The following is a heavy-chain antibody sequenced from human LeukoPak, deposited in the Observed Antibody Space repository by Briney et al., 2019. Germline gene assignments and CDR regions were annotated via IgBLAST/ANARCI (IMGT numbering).Heavy chain of an antibody. CDR1: GDSVSSNSVA. D-gene: IGHD1-14*01. CDR2: TYYRSKWFN. J-gene: IGHJ4*02. Sequence: SQTLSLTCAISGDSVSSNSVAWNWIRQSPSRGLEWLGRTYYRSKWFNEYAVSVKSRIIINPDTSKNQFSLQLNSVTPEDTAVYYCARAPGPNHDYPDHWDQGTLVTVSS. CDR3: ARAPGPNHDYPDH. V-gene: IGHV6-1*01.